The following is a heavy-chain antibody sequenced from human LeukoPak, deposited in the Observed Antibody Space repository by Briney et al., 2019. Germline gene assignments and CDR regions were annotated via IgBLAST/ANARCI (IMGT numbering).Heavy chain of an antibody. CDR2: INPSGGST. V-gene: IGHV1-46*01. CDR1: GYTFTSYY. Sequence: ASVKVSCKASGYTFTSYYMHWVRQAPGQGLEWMGIINPSGGSTSYAQKFQGRVTMTRDTSTSTVYMELSSLRSEDTAVYYCASRSTSSKRDYYYGMDVWGQGTTVTVSS. D-gene: IGHD2-2*01. J-gene: IGHJ6*02. CDR3: ASRSTSSKRDYYYGMDV.